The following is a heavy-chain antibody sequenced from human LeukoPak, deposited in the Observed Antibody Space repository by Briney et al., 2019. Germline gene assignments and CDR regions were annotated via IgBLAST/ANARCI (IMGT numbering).Heavy chain of an antibody. CDR3: ARGLGGCSGGSCYLYYYYYMDV. CDR2: INHSGST. CDR1: SGSFSGYY. Sequence: SETLSLTCAVYSGSFSGYYWSWIRQPPGKGLEWIGEINHSGSTNYNPSLKSRVTISVDTSKNQFSLKLSSVTAADTAVYYCARGLGGCSGGSCYLYYYYYMDVWGKGTTVTVSS. J-gene: IGHJ6*03. V-gene: IGHV4-34*01. D-gene: IGHD2-15*01.